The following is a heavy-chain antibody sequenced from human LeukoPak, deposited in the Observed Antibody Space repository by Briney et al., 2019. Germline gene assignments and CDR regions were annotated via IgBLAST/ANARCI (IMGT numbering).Heavy chain of an antibody. D-gene: IGHD3-10*01. CDR3: ATDISAYCSGDPIWGY. J-gene: IGHJ4*02. Sequence: GGSLRPSYAAYGFTFTSYAMSSVRQAPGKGLEWGSAISGSGGSTYYADSVKGRFTISRDNSNNTLYLQMNSTRCEDRGRYRCATDISAYCSGDPIWGYWGQGTLVTVSS. CDR2: ISGSGGST. CDR1: GFTFTSYA. V-gene: IGHV3-23*01.